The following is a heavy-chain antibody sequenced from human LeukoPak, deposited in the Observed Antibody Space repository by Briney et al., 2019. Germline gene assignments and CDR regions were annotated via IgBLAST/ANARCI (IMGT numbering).Heavy chain of an antibody. V-gene: IGHV3-30-3*01. D-gene: IGHD1-26*01. CDR2: ISYDGSNK. CDR3: ARDQWSGSYYCLNSFDL. J-gene: IGHJ2*01. CDR1: GFTFSSDG. Sequence: WGSLTLSCAVSGFTFSSDGMHWGRQAPGKGLEWEAVISYDGSNKYYADSVKDRFTITRDNSNNTLYLQMNRLRAEDTAVYYCARDQWSGSYYCLNSFDLWDRGTLVTVSS.